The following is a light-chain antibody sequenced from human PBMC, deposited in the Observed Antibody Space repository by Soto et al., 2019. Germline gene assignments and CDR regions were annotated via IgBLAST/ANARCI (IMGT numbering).Light chain of an antibody. CDR2: DAS. V-gene: IGKV1-5*01. CDR1: QSINSW. CDR3: QQYHRYSRT. Sequence: DIQMTQSPSILSASVGDRVTVTCRASQSINSWLAWYQQKPGKAPKLLIYDASSLQSGVPSRFTGSGFGTEFTLTISSLQPDDFATYYCQQYHRYSRTFGQGTKVDIK. J-gene: IGKJ1*01.